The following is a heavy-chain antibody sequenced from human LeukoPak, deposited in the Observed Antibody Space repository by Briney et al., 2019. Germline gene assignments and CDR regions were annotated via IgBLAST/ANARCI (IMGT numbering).Heavy chain of an antibody. CDR3: ATSYDMGWLIGY. CDR1: GFTFGDTW. CDR2: IKQDGSEK. D-gene: IGHD3/OR15-3a*01. V-gene: IGHV3-7*03. Sequence: GGSLRLSCAASGFTFGDTWMNWVRQVPGQGLEWVANIKQDGSEKFYVASVKGRFTISRDDGKSSLYLQMNSLRAEDTALYYCATSYDMGWLIGYWGQGTLVTVSS. J-gene: IGHJ4*02.